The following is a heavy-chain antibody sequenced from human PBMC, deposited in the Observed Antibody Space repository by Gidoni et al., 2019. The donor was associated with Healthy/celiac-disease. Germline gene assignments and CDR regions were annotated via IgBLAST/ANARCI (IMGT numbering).Heavy chain of an antibody. V-gene: IGHV3-48*03. CDR1: GFTFSSYE. Sequence: EVQLVESGGGLVQPGGSLRLSCAASGFTFSSYELNWVRQAPGKGLERVSYISSSGSTIYYADSVKGRFTISRDNAKNSLYLQMNSLRAEDTAVYYCARDGGYCSGGSCDGDVGMDVWGQGTTVTVSS. CDR2: ISSSGSTI. D-gene: IGHD2-15*01. J-gene: IGHJ6*02. CDR3: ARDGGYCSGGSCDGDVGMDV.